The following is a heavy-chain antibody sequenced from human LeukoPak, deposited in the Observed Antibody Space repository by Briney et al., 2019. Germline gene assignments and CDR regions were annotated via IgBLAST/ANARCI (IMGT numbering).Heavy chain of an antibody. J-gene: IGHJ4*02. D-gene: IGHD3-10*01. V-gene: IGHV3-30*03. Sequence: GSSLRLSCAASGFTFSSYGMHWVRQAPGKWLKWVAFISYDGSNKYYADSMKDRFTISRDNSKNTLYLQMNRLRAKDTAVYYCGRDLLLWFGELSGESDYWGQGSLVTVSS. CDR1: GFTFSSYG. CDR3: GRDLLLWFGELSGESDY. CDR2: ISYDGSNK.